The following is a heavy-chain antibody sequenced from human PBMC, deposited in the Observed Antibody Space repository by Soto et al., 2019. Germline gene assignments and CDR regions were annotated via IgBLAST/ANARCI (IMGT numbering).Heavy chain of an antibody. J-gene: IGHJ4*02. D-gene: IGHD4-17*01. CDR3: AKPPGTRSYVDYRPTLFSH. V-gene: IGHV3-9*01. CDR1: GFPFDDYA. Sequence: PGGSLRLSCAASGFPFDDYAMHWVRQGPGKGLEWVSGISGNSGSIGYADSVKGRFTISRDNAKNSLYLQMNSLRAEDTAFYYCAKPPGTRSYVDYRPTLFSHWGQGTLVTVSS. CDR2: ISGNSGSI.